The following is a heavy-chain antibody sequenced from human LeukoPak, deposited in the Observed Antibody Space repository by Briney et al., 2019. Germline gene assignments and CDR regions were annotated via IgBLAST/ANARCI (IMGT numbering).Heavy chain of an antibody. Sequence: SETLSLTCSVSGGSISSYYWSWIRQPPGKGLEWIGYIYYSGSTNYNPSLKSRVTISVDTSKNQFSLKLSSVTAADAAVYYCARHSRITMVRGVMPYYYYMDVWGKGTTVTISS. J-gene: IGHJ6*03. V-gene: IGHV4-59*08. CDR2: IYYSGST. CDR1: GGSISSYY. CDR3: ARHSRITMVRGVMPYYYYMDV. D-gene: IGHD3-10*01.